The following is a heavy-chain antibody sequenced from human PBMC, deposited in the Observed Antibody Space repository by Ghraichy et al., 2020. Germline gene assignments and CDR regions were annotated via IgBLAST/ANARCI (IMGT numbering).Heavy chain of an antibody. CDR1: GGSISSYY. CDR3: ARLYYDSRGYRFDY. V-gene: IGHV4-4*07. Sequence: SETLSLTCTVSGGSISSYYWSWIRQPAGKGLEWIGRIYTSGSSNDSPSLKSRVTMSLDTSKNQFSLKLSSVTAADTAVYYCARLYYDSRGYRFDYWGQGTLVTVSS. CDR2: IYTSGSS. J-gene: IGHJ4*02. D-gene: IGHD3-22*01.